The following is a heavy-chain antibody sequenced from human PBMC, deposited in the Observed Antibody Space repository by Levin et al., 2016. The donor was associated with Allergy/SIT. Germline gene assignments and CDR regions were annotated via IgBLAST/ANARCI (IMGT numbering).Heavy chain of an antibody. D-gene: IGHD1-26*01. CDR2: IYTSGSS. V-gene: IGHV4-38-2*01. Sequence: SETLSLTCAVSGYSISSGYFWGWIRQPPGKGLEWIGRIYTSGSSNYNPSLKNRVAISVDKSKNQFSLKLSSVTAADTAVYYCARVSGSYSDAFDIWGQGTMVTVSS. CDR1: GYSISSGYF. CDR3: ARVSGSYSDAFDI. J-gene: IGHJ3*02.